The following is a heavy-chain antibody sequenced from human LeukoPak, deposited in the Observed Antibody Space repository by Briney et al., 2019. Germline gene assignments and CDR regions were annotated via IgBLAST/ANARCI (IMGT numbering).Heavy chain of an antibody. CDR2: ISAYNGNT. CDR1: GYTFTSYG. V-gene: IGHV1-18*04. CDR3: ARTYCSSTSCYWVFDY. Sequence: ASVTVSCKASGYTFTSYGISWVRQAPGQGLELMGWISAYNGNTNYAQKLQGRVTMTTDTSTSTAYMELRSLRSDDTAVYYCARTYCSSTSCYWVFDYWGQGTLVTVSS. D-gene: IGHD2-2*01. J-gene: IGHJ4*02.